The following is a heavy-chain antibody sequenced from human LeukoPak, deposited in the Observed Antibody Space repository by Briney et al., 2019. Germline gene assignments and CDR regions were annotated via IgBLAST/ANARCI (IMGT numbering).Heavy chain of an antibody. Sequence: ASVKVSCKASGGTFSSYVINWVRQATGQGLEWMGWMNPNSGNTGYAQKFQGRVTITRNTSISTAYMELSSLRSEDTAVYYCARPSYKMAFDYWGQGTLVTVSS. CDR1: GGTFSSYV. D-gene: IGHD5-24*01. V-gene: IGHV1-8*03. J-gene: IGHJ4*02. CDR3: ARPSYKMAFDY. CDR2: MNPNSGNT.